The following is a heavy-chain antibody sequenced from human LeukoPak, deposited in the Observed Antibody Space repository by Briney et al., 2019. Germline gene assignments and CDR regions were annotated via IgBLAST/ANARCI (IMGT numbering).Heavy chain of an antibody. D-gene: IGHD3-22*01. J-gene: IGHJ4*02. CDR3: TRDGPRSSGYPDN. Sequence: SETLSLTCAVYGGSFSGYYWSWIRQPPGKGLEWIGEINHSGSTYYNPSLKSRVTISVDTSKNQFSLKLSSVTAADTAVYYCTRDGPRSSGYPDNWGQGTLVTVSS. V-gene: IGHV4-34*09. CDR2: INHSGST. CDR1: GGSFSGYY.